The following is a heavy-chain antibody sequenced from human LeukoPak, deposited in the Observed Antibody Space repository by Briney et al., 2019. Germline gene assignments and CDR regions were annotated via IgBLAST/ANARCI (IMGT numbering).Heavy chain of an antibody. Sequence: PGGSLRLSCAASGFTFSSYWMHWVRQAPGKGLEWVSCISSSSSYIYYADSVKGRFTISRDNAKNSVYLQMSGLTTEDTAVYYCTRLAAAGSGRWAPDYWGQGTLVTVSS. CDR2: ISSSSSYI. CDR3: TRLAAAGSGRWAPDY. J-gene: IGHJ4*02. D-gene: IGHD1-14*01. CDR1: GFTFSSYW. V-gene: IGHV3-21*06.